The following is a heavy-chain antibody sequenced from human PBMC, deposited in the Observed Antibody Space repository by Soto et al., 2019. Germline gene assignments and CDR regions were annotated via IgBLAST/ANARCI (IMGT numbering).Heavy chain of an antibody. Sequence: GGSLRLSCSASGFTFSSYTMHWVRQAPGKGLEYVSAISSNGGSTYYADSVKGRFTISRDNSKNTLYLQMSSLRAEDTAVYYCVKGRLRSCSGTSDYTASYYYGMDVWGQGTTVTVSS. V-gene: IGHV3-64D*06. J-gene: IGHJ6*02. CDR2: ISSNGGST. CDR1: GFTFSSYT. CDR3: VKGRLRSCSGTSDYTASYYYGMDV. D-gene: IGHD2-2*02.